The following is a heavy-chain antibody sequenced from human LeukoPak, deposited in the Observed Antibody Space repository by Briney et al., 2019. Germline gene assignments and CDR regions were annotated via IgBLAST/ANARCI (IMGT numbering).Heavy chain of an antibody. J-gene: IGHJ4*02. D-gene: IGHD1-1*01. CDR1: GDSVSSNSAA. CDR3: ARDPGGLERPFDY. V-gene: IGHV6-1*01. Sequence: SQPLSLTCAISGDSVSSNSAAWNWIRQSPSSGLEWLGRTYYRSKWVNDYALSVKSRISIDADTSKNHFSLQLNSVTPDDTAVYYCARDPGGLERPFDYWGEGTLVTVSS. CDR2: TYYRSKWVN.